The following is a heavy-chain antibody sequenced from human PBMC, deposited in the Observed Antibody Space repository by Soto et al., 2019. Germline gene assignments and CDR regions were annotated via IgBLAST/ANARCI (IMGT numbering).Heavy chain of an antibody. D-gene: IGHD5-12*01. J-gene: IGHJ4*02. CDR3: GHREMATFDY. CDR2: IYWDADK. V-gene: IGHV2-5*02. CDR1: GFSLSTSGVG. Sequence: QITLKESGPTLVKPTQTLTLTCTFSGFSLSTSGVGVGWVRQPPGKALEWVALIYWDADKGYSRSLKSRLTITQDTHNNQVVLTMPNMDPVDTAKDYCGHREMATFDYWGQGTLVTVSS.